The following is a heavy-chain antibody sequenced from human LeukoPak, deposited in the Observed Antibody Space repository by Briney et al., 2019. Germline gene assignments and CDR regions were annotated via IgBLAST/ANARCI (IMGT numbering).Heavy chain of an antibody. D-gene: IGHD5-24*01. Sequence: PGGSLRLSCAASGFTFSSYWMSWVRQAPGKGLEWVANINQDGSEKYYVDSVKGRFTISRDNAKNSLYLQMNSLRAEDTAVYYCARDWGWLQSPFDYWGQGTLVTVSS. CDR1: GFTFSSYW. CDR2: INQDGSEK. V-gene: IGHV3-7*01. CDR3: ARDWGWLQSPFDY. J-gene: IGHJ4*02.